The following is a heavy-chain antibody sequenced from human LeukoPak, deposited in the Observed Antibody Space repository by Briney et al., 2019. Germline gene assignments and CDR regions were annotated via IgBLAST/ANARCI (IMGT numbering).Heavy chain of an antibody. D-gene: IGHD3-10*01. CDR1: GFTFSSYA. CDR2: ISYHGDIT. CDR3: ARDSTYYYDSGSSGPHYFDF. Sequence: PGGSLRLSCAASGFTFSSYAMHWVRQAPGKGLEWVALISYHGDITYYADSVKGRFTLSRDNSKTTLFLQLNSLRAEDTAVYYCARDSTYYYDSGSSGPHYFDFWGRGTLVTVSS. V-gene: IGHV3-30*01. J-gene: IGHJ4*02.